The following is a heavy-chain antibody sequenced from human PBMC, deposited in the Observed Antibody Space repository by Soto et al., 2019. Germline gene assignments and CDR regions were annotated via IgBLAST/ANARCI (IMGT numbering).Heavy chain of an antibody. CDR3: ARESLGATSLAFDP. CDR1: GYTFTSYA. J-gene: IGHJ5*02. Sequence: ASVKVSCKASGYTFTSYAMHWVRLAPGQRLEWMGWINAGNGNTKYSQKFQGRVTITRDTSASTAYMELSSLRSEDTAVYYCARESLGATSLAFDPWGQGTLVTVSS. V-gene: IGHV1-3*01. CDR2: INAGNGNT. D-gene: IGHD1-26*01.